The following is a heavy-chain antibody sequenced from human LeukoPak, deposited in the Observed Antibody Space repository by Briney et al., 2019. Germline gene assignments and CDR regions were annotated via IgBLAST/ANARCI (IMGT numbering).Heavy chain of an antibody. J-gene: IGHJ4*02. CDR2: IKSKSDGGTA. CDR1: GFTFSNAW. V-gene: IGHV3-15*01. Sequence: PGGSLRLSCAASGFTFSNAWMSWVRQAPGKGLEWVGRIKSKSDGGTADYAAPVKGRFTISRDDSKNSLYLQMNSLKTEDTAVYYCARIGYSDPNFDYWGQGTLVTVSS. D-gene: IGHD5-18*01. CDR3: ARIGYSDPNFDY.